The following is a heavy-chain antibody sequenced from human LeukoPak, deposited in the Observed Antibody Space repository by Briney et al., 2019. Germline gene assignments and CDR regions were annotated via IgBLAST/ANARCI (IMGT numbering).Heavy chain of an antibody. CDR3: ATERTGRWLQLSPFDY. D-gene: IGHD5-24*01. CDR1: GFSLRNYW. J-gene: IGHJ4*02. Sequence: GGSLRLSCAASGFSLRNYWMTWVRQSPGKGLEWVAIINPDGSGKYSVDSVKGRFTISRDNAKNSLYLQMSSLRAEDTAVYYCATERTGRWLQLSPFDYWGQGTLVTVSS. V-gene: IGHV3-7*01. CDR2: INPDGSGK.